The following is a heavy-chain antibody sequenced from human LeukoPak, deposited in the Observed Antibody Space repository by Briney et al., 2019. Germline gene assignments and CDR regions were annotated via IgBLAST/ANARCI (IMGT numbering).Heavy chain of an antibody. D-gene: IGHD1-26*01. CDR2: IRSKANSYAT. V-gene: IGHV3-73*01. CDR3: TRRGSSKDY. Sequence: PGRSLRLPCAASGFTFSGSAMHWVRQASGKGLEWVGRIRSKANSYATAYAASVKGRFTISRDDSKNTAYLQMNSLKTEDTAVYYCTRRGSSKDYWGQGTLVTVSS. CDR1: GFTFSGSA. J-gene: IGHJ4*02.